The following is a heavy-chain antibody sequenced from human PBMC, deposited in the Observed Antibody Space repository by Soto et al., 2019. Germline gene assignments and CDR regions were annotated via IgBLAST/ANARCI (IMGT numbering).Heavy chain of an antibody. D-gene: IGHD3-22*01. J-gene: IGHJ6*02. CDR2: IIPIFGTA. CDR1: GYTFTSYG. Sequence: SVKVSCKASGYTFTSYGISWVRQAPGQGLEWMGGIIPIFGTANYAQKFQGRVTITADESTSTAYMELSSLRSEDTAVYYCARESYDSSGYYDSSYYYYGMDVWGQGTTVTVSS. V-gene: IGHV1-69*13. CDR3: ARESYDSSGYYDSSYYYYGMDV.